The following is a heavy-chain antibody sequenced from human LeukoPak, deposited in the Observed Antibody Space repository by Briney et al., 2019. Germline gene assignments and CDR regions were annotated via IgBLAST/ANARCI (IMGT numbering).Heavy chain of an antibody. D-gene: IGHD5-18*01. CDR3: ARGQPSRGYSAKGWFDP. V-gene: IGHV3-30*04. J-gene: IGHJ5*02. Sequence: GGSLRLSCVASGFTFTGHSMHWVRQAPGKGLEWVAVVGNDEKTKFYADSLKGRFTVSRDNAKNSLYLQMNSLRAEDTAVYYCARGQPSRGYSAKGWFDPWGQGTLVTVSS. CDR1: GFTFTGHS. CDR2: VGNDEKTK.